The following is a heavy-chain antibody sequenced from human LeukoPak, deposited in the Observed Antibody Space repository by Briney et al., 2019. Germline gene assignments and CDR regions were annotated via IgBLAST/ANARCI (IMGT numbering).Heavy chain of an antibody. CDR3: ASILYGANGFDY. V-gene: IGHV4-59*01. Sequence: SETLSLTCTVSGGSISSYYWSWIRQPPGKGLEYIAYIYYSGSTNYNPSLNSRVTTSVDASKNQFSLKLSSVTAADTAVYYCASILYGANGFDYWGQGTLVTVSS. J-gene: IGHJ4*02. CDR1: GGSISSYY. CDR2: IYYSGST. D-gene: IGHD4/OR15-4a*01.